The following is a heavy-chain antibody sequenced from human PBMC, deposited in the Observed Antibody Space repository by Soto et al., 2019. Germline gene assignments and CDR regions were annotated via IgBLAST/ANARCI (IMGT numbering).Heavy chain of an antibody. D-gene: IGHD3-9*01. CDR3: ATGPFAEAPGHFAWLLLPGLRFDY. Sequence: QVQLVQSGAEVKKPGASVKVSCKVSGYTLTELSMHWVRQAPGKGLEWMGGFDPEDGETIYAQKFQGRVTMTEDTSTDTAYMELSSLRSEDTAVYYCATGPFAEAPGHFAWLLLPGLRFDYWGQGTLVTVSS. CDR1: GYTLTELS. J-gene: IGHJ4*02. CDR2: FDPEDGET. V-gene: IGHV1-24*01.